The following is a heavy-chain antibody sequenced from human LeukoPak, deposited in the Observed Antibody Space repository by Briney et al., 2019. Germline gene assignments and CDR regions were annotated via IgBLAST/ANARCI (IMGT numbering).Heavy chain of an antibody. J-gene: IGHJ4*02. D-gene: IGHD3-10*01. V-gene: IGHV4-34*01. CDR1: GGSLSGYY. CDR2: IYHSGST. CDR3: ARVLYYYGSGPDRYYFDY. Sequence: SETLSLTCAVYGGSLSGYYWSWIRQPPGKGLEWIGYIYHSGSTYYNPSLKSRVTISVDRSKNQFSLKLSSVTAADTAVYYCARVLYYYGSGPDRYYFDYWGQGTLVTVSS.